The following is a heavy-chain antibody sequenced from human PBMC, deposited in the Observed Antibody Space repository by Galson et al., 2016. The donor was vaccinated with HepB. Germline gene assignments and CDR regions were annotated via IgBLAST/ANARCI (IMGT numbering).Heavy chain of an antibody. CDR3: ASEVQYFEWSDYCFDN. CDR2: INAGNGNT. V-gene: IGHV1-3*01. CDR1: GHSFTNYA. D-gene: IGHD3-9*01. Sequence: SVKVSCKASGHSFTNYAIHWVRQAPGRRLECMGWINAGNGNTKYSQNFQGRVTITRDTSATTAYLELNSLRSEDTAIYFCASEVQYFEWSDYCFDNWGQGTMVTVSS. J-gene: IGHJ4*02.